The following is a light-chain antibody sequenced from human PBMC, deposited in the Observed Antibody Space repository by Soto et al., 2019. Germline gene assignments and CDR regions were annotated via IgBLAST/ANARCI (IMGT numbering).Light chain of an antibody. CDR2: GAS. V-gene: IGKV3-20*01. Sequence: VLTQSPGTLSLSPGERATLSCRASQSISSTSLACYQHQPGQAPRLLVYGASVRASGIPDRFSGGGSGTDFTLTISRLEPEDFAVYYCQRYGNSPPLTFGGGTKVEIK. CDR1: QSISSTS. CDR3: QRYGNSPPLT. J-gene: IGKJ4*01.